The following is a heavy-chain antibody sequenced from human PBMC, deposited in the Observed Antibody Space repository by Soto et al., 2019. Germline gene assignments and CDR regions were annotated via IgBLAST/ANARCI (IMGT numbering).Heavy chain of an antibody. CDR3: ARGRLSGWYGY. CDR2: ISAYNGNT. D-gene: IGHD6-19*01. Sequence: GASVKVSCKASGGTFSSYTISWVRQAPGQGLEWMGWISAYNGNTNYAQKLQGRVTITTDTSTSTAYMELRSLRSDDTAVYYCARGRLSGWYGYWGQGTLVTVSS. V-gene: IGHV1-18*01. CDR1: GGTFSSYT. J-gene: IGHJ4*02.